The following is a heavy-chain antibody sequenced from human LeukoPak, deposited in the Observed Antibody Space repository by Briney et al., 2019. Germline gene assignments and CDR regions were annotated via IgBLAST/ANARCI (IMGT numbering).Heavy chain of an antibody. V-gene: IGHV1-2*02. CDR1: GFTFTAYY. CDR2: INPNSGGT. J-gene: IGHJ4*02. D-gene: IGHD7-27*01. Sequence: ASVKVSCKASGFTFTAYYMHWVRQAPGQGLEWMGWINPNSGGTNYAQKFQGRVTMTRDTSISTAYMELSRLRSDDTAVYYCAGGPHWDPHFDYWGQGTLVTVSS. CDR3: AGGPHWDPHFDY.